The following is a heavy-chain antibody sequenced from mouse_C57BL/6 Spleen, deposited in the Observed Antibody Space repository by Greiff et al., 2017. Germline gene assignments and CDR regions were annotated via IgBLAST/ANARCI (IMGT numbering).Heavy chain of an antibody. CDR1: GYTFTSYG. J-gene: IGHJ2*01. Sequence: VKLQESGAELARPGASVRLSCKASGYTFTSYGMSWVKQRTGQGLEWIGEIYPRTGNTSYNEKFKGKAILTADKSSSTAYMELRSLTSEASAVYCRGYPPGSNGFDYWGQGTTLTVSS. CDR2: IYPRTGNT. CDR3: GYPPGSNGFDY. D-gene: IGHD1-1*01. V-gene: IGHV1-81*01.